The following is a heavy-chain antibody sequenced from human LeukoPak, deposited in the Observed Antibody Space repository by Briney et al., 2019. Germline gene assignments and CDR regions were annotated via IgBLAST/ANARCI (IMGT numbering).Heavy chain of an antibody. CDR3: ASSIAARDY. CDR2: INHSGST. CDR1: GGSFSGYY. Sequence: SEALSLTCAVYGGSFSGYYWSWIRQPPGKGLEWIGEINHSGSTNYNPSLKSRVTISVDTSKNQFSLKLSSVTAADTAVYYCASSIAARDYWGQGTLVTVSS. V-gene: IGHV4-34*01. D-gene: IGHD6-6*01. J-gene: IGHJ4*02.